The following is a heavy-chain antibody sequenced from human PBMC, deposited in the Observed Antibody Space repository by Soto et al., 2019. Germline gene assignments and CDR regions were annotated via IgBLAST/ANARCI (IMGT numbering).Heavy chain of an antibody. V-gene: IGHV3-23*01. CDR1: GFTFSSYA. D-gene: IGHD6-19*01. J-gene: IGHJ5*02. CDR2: ISGSGGST. CDR3: VVWQWLDRNWFDP. Sequence: GSLRLSCAASGFTFSSYAMSWVRQAPGKGLEWVSAISGSGGSTYYADSVKGRFTISRDNSKNTLYLQMNSLRAEDTAVYYCVVWQWLDRNWFDPWGQGTLVTVSS.